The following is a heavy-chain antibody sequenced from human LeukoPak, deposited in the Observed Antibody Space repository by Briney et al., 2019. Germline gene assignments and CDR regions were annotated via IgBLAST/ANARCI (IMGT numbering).Heavy chain of an antibody. CDR3: ARGPLYYYDSSGSYLGY. CDR2: ISSSSSYI. CDR1: GFTFSTYS. J-gene: IGHJ4*02. V-gene: IGHV3-21*04. D-gene: IGHD3-22*01. Sequence: GGSLRLSCAASGFTFSTYSMNWVRQAPGKGLEWVSSISSSSSYIYYADSVKGRFTISRDNAKNSPYLQMNSLRAEDTAVYYCARGPLYYYDSSGSYLGYWGQGTLVTVSS.